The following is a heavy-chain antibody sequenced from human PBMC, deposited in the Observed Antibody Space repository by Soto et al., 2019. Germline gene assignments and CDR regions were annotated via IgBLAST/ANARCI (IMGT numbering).Heavy chain of an antibody. D-gene: IGHD3-16*02. V-gene: IGHV1-69*13. CDR1: GGTFSSYA. Sequence: SVKVSCKASGGTFSSYAISWVREAPGQGLEWMGGIIPIFGTANYAQKFQGRVTITADESTSTAYMELSSLRSEDAAVYYRASSTLITFGGVIGPGYGMDVWGQGTTVTVSS. CDR2: IIPIFGTA. J-gene: IGHJ6*02. CDR3: ASSTLITFGGVIGPGYGMDV.